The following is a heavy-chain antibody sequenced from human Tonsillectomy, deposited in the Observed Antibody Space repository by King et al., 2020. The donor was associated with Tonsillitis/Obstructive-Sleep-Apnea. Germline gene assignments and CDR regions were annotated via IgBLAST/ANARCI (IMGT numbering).Heavy chain of an antibody. D-gene: IGHD6-6*01. J-gene: IGHJ5*02. CDR2: ISSSSSYT. CDR1: GFTFSDYY. CDR3: ARDRSSSNWFDP. V-gene: IGHV3-11*05. Sequence: VQLVESGGGLVKPGGSLRLSCAASGFTFSDYYISWIRQAPGKGLEWVSYISSSSSYTNYADSLKGRFTNFRDNAKNYLYLQMNSLRAEDTAVYYCARDRSSSNWFDPWGQGTLVTVSS.